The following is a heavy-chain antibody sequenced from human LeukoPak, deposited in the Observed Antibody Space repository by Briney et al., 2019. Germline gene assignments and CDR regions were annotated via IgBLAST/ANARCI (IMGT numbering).Heavy chain of an antibody. CDR2: IYSGGST. J-gene: IGHJ6*03. CDR1: GFTVSSNY. V-gene: IGHV3-53*01. D-gene: IGHD3-10*01. Sequence: GGSLRLSCAASGFTVSSNYMSWVRQAPGKGLEWVSVIYSGGSTYYADSVKGRFTISRDNSKNTLYLQMNSLRAEDTAVYYCARYGPGSYLDYYYYMDVWGKGTTVTISS. CDR3: ARYGPGSYLDYYYYMDV.